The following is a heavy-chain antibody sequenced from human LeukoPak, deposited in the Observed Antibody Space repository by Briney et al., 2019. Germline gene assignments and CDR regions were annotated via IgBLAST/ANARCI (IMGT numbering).Heavy chain of an antibody. CDR1: GFTVSSNS. V-gene: IGHV3-53*01. J-gene: IGHJ4*02. D-gene: IGHD6-13*01. Sequence: GGSLRLSCTVSGFTVSSNSMSWVRQAPGKGLEWVSFIYSGTIHYSDSVKGRFTISRDNSKNTLYLQMNSLRAEDTAVYYCARRVEAAGGRQFDYWGQGTLVTVSS. CDR2: IYSGTI. CDR3: ARRVEAAGGRQFDY.